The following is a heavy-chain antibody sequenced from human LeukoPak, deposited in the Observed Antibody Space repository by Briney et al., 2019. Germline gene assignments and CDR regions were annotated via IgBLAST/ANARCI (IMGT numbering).Heavy chain of an antibody. V-gene: IGHV5-51*01. Sequence: GESLKISCKGSGYSFTSYWIGLVRQMPGKDLEWMGIIYPGDSDTRYSPSFQGQVTISADKSITTAYLQWSGLKASDTAMYYCARRIAGGGIDYWGQGTLVTVSS. CDR1: GYSFTSYW. J-gene: IGHJ4*02. CDR2: IYPGDSDT. CDR3: ARRIAGGGIDY. D-gene: IGHD6-13*01.